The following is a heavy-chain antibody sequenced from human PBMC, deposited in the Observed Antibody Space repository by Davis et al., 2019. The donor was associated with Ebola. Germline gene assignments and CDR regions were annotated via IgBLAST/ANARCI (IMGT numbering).Heavy chain of an antibody. Sequence: MPSETLSLTCTVSGGSISSYYWSWIRQPPGKGLEWIGYIYYSGSTNYNPSLKSRVTISVDTSKNQFSLKLSSVTAADTAVYYCARDLSRGDFDPWGQGTLVTVSS. CDR1: GGSISSYY. CDR3: ARDLSRGDFDP. CDR2: IYYSGST. V-gene: IGHV4-59*01. D-gene: IGHD2-21*02. J-gene: IGHJ5*02.